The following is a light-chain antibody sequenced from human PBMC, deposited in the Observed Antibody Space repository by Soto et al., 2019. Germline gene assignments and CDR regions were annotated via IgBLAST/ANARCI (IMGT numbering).Light chain of an antibody. CDR3: QQYNNXXRS. CDR2: DAS. Sequence: EIVMTRSPATVSLTPGKRAXXXXXASQSVTSNLAWYQQKPGQSPRLVIYDASTRATAIPARFSGSGSGTEFTLSISSLQSEDFAVHYCQQYNNXXRSFGGGSKVDI. J-gene: IGKJ4*01. V-gene: IGKV3-15*01. CDR1: QSVTSN.